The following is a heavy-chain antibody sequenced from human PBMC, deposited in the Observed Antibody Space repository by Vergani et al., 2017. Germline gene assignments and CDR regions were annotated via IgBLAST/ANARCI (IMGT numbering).Heavy chain of an antibody. CDR3: AXDQYCSGGSCYGNWYYYYGMDV. D-gene: IGHD2-15*01. CDR2: ISYDGSKK. Sequence: QVQLVESGGGVVQPGRSLRLSCAASGFTFSRYGMHWVRQAPGKGLEWVSVISYDGSKKYYADSVKGRFTISRDNSKNTLYLQMNSLRAADTAVYYCAXDQYCSGGSCYGNWYYYYGMDVWGQGTTVTVSS. V-gene: IGHV3-30*18. CDR1: GFTFSRYG. J-gene: IGHJ6*02.